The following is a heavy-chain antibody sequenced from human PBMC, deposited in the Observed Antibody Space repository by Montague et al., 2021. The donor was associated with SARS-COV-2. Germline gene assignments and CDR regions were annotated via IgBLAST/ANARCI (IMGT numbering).Heavy chain of an antibody. Sequence: TLSLTCTVSGGSISGDNYYWTWIRQHLGEGLEWIAYIYYTGSTYYNPSLQSRLRTSLDTSKNQFSLTLTSVTAADTAIYYCARNRGWGSRGAGYIDLWGRGTLVTVSS. J-gene: IGHJ2*01. D-gene: IGHD7-27*01. V-gene: IGHV4-31*03. CDR1: GGSISGDNYY. CDR3: ARNRGWGSRGAGYIDL. CDR2: IYYTGST.